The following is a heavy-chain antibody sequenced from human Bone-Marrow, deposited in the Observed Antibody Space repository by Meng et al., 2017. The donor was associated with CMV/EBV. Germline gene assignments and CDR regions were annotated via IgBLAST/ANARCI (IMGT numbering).Heavy chain of an antibody. V-gene: IGHV3-30*02. Sequence: GESLKISCAASGFSFSNYGMHWVRQAPGKGLDWVAFIRYDGSMTYFADSVRGRFTISRDNSKTSLYLQMNSLRVEDTAVYYCAEDPGDVWSYFDFWGQGTLVTVSS. CDR3: AEDPGDVWSYFDF. CDR2: IRYDGSMT. CDR1: GFSFSNYG. D-gene: IGHD3-16*01. J-gene: IGHJ4*02.